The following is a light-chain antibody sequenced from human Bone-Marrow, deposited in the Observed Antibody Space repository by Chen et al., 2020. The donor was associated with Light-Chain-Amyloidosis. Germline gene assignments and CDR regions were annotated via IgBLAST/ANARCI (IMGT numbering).Light chain of an antibody. Sequence: QSALTQPASVSGSPGQWITISCTATISHVGSYNLVSWYQHNPGKAPKLIIYETTERPSGVSNRFSGSTSGHTASLTISGLQAADEAEYYCYSYARTPRFVLFAGGTKLTVL. CDR1: ISHVGSYNL. CDR3: YSYARTPRFVL. CDR2: ETT. V-gene: IGLV2-23*02. J-gene: IGLJ2*01.